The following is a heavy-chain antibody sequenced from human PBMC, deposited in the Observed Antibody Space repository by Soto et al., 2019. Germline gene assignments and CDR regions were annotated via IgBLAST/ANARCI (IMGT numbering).Heavy chain of an antibody. D-gene: IGHD3-3*01. CDR3: ARESLLEWLRTEDYYYSMDV. V-gene: IGHV1-3*01. CDR2: INAGNGNT. Sequence: ASVKVSCKASGYTFTSYAMHWVRQAPGQRLEWIGWINAGNGNTKYSQKFQCRGTITRDTSASTAYMKLSSMRSEDTAVDYCARESLLEWLRTEDYYYSMDVWGQGTTVTVSS. J-gene: IGHJ6*02. CDR1: GYTFTSYA.